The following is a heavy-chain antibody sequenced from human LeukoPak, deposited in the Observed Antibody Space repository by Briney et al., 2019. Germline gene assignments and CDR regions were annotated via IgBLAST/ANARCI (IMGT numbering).Heavy chain of an antibody. CDR1: GGSVSSGSYY. Sequence: KPSETLSLTCTVSGGSVSSGSYYWSWIRQPPGKGLEWIGYIYYSGSTNYNPSLKSRVTISVDTSKNQFSLKLSSVTAADTAVYYCARRGELSGSIDYWGQGTLVTVSS. CDR2: IYYSGST. J-gene: IGHJ4*02. D-gene: IGHD1-26*01. CDR3: ARRGELSGSIDY. V-gene: IGHV4-61*01.